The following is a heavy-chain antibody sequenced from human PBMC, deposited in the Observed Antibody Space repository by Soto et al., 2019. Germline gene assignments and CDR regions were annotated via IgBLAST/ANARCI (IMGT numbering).Heavy chain of an antibody. D-gene: IGHD3-10*01. CDR3: AHRKSSYYGSENTYYYGMDV. V-gene: IGHV2-5*01. CDR1: GFSLSTSGMG. Sequence: QITLKESGPTLVKPTQTLTLTCTFSGFSLSTSGMGVAWIRQPPEKALEWLAVIYWTDDKRYSPSLKSRLTITKDTYKNEVVLTMTDMDPVDTATYYCAHRKSSYYGSENTYYYGMDVWGQGTTVTVSS. J-gene: IGHJ6*02. CDR2: IYWTDDK.